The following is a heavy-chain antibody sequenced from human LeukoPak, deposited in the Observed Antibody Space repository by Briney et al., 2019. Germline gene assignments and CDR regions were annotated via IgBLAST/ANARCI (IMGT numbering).Heavy chain of an antibody. J-gene: IGHJ4*02. D-gene: IGHD6-13*01. CDR3: ARGKSRQQLVHYY. CDR2: MNLNSGNT. V-gene: IGHV1-8*01. CDR1: GHTLTSYD. Sequence: SPVKVACMASGHTLTSYDIQWVLQATGQALEFRGWMNLNSGNTSYAQKFQGRVTMTRHICSSTAYMELSRLRSDDPAVYYCARGKSRQQLVHYYWGQGTLVTVSS.